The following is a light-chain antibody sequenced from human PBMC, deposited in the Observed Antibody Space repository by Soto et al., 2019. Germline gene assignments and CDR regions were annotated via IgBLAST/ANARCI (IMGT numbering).Light chain of an antibody. CDR1: SGHSTYA. J-gene: IGLJ3*02. CDR2: LNSDGSH. CDR3: QTWGTGIWV. V-gene: IGLV4-69*01. Sequence: QTVVTQSPSASASLGASVKLTCTLSSGHSTYAIAWHQQQPEKVPRYLMNLNSDGSHSKGDGIPDRYSGSSSGTERDLTISSLQSEDEADYYCQTWGTGIWVFGGGTKLTVL.